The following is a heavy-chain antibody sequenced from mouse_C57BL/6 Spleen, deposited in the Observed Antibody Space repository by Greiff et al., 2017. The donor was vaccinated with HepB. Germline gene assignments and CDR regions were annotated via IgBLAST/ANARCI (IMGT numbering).Heavy chain of an antibody. D-gene: IGHD2-4*01. J-gene: IGHJ4*01. CDR3: AKGYDYDRKKYAMDY. Sequence: QVQLQQSDAELVKPGASVKISCKVSGYTFTDHTIHWMKQRPEQGLEWIGYIYPRDGSTKYNEKCKVKATLTADKSSSTAYLQLNSLTSEDSAVFFCAKGYDYDRKKYAMDYWGQGTSVTVSS. CDR2: IYPRDGST. V-gene: IGHV1-78*01. CDR1: GYTFTDHT.